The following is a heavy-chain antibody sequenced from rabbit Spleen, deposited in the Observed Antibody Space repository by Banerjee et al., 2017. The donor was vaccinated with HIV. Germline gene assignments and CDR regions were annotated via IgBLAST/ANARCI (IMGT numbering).Heavy chain of an antibody. CDR3: VRDQAGYAGYGPYYFYL. CDR1: GFSFNGGYY. Sequence: QQLVESGGGLVKPGASLTLTCKASGFSFNGGYYLSWVRQAPGKGLEWIGCIGTGSSSTWYPSWAKGRFTISKTSSTTVTLQMTSLTAADTATYFCVRDQAGYAGYGPYYFYLWGQGTLVTVS. CDR2: IGTGSSST. D-gene: IGHD7-1*01. V-gene: IGHV1S40*01. J-gene: IGHJ4*01.